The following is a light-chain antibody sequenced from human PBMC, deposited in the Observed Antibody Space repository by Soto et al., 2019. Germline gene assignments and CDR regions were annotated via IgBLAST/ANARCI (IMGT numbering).Light chain of an antibody. CDR2: DVG. J-gene: IGLJ1*01. Sequence: QSALTQPASVSGSPGQSSTISFTGTSSDVGGYNYGSWYQQHPDKAPKLMIYDVGNRPSGVSNRFSGSKSGNTASLTISGLQAEDEADYYCTSYTSSSTYVFGTGTKLTVL. V-gene: IGLV2-14*03. CDR1: SSDVGGYNY. CDR3: TSYTSSSTYV.